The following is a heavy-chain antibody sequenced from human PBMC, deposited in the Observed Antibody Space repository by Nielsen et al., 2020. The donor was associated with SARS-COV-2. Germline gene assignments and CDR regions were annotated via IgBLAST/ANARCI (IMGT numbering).Heavy chain of an antibody. CDR3: GRGPLEQWDIGYIDV. J-gene: IGHJ6*03. V-gene: IGHV3-64*02. D-gene: IGHD6-19*01. CDR1: GFTFSRHA. Sequence: GGSLRLSCAASGFTFSRHAMYWVRQAPGMRLEYVSGMSNNGRGTYYADSVEGRFTISRDNSKNTLYLQMGSLRPEDTAVYYCGRGPLEQWDIGYIDVWGKGTTVTVSS. CDR2: MSNNGRGT.